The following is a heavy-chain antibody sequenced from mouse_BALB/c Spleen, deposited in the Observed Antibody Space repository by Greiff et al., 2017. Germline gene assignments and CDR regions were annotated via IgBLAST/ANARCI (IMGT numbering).Heavy chain of an antibody. CDR1: GFTFTDYY. J-gene: IGHJ4*01. Sequence: EVKVVESGGGLVQPGGSLRLSCATSGFTFTDYYMSWVRQPPGKALEWLGFIRNKANGYTTEYSAAVKGRFTISRDNSQSILYLQMNTLRAEDSATYYGARAYYYGSSYYAMDYWGQGTSVTVSS. CDR3: ARAYYYGSSYYAMDY. V-gene: IGHV7-3*02. D-gene: IGHD1-1*01. CDR2: IRNKANGYTT.